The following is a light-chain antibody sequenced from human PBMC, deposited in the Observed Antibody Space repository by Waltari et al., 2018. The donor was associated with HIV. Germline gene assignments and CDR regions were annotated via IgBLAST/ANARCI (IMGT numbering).Light chain of an antibody. CDR3: QQYNNWSWA. CDR2: GAS. V-gene: IGKV3-15*01. J-gene: IGKJ1*01. CDR1: QSVSSN. Sequence: LSCRASQSVSSNLAWYQQKPGQAPRLLIYGASTRATDIPARFSGSGSGTEFTLTISSLQSEDFAVYYCQQYNNWSWAFGQGTKVDIK.